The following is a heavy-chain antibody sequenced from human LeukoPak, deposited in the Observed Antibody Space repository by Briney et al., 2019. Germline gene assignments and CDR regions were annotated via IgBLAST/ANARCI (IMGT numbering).Heavy chain of an antibody. D-gene: IGHD2-21*02. V-gene: IGHV3-30*02. CDR2: IRYDGGNR. Sequence: GGSLRLSCAASGFTFSSYGVHWVRQAPGKGLEWVAFIRYDGGNRYYSDSVKGRFTISRDNSKDTLHLQMHSLRAEDTAVYYCVKEKLAYCGGDCFGEYFQDWGQGTLVTVSS. J-gene: IGHJ1*01. CDR1: GFTFSSYG. CDR3: VKEKLAYCGGDCFGEYFQD.